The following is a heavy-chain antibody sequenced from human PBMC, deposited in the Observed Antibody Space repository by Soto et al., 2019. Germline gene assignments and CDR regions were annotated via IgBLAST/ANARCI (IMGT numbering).Heavy chain of an antibody. CDR2: IIPISSTR. D-gene: IGHD6-13*01. V-gene: IGHV1-69*06. CDR1: GGTFNNYA. CDR3: ATSYGTSWYGDY. Sequence: SVKVSCKASGGTFNNYAVTWVRQAPGQGLEWMGGIIPISSTRNYAQKFQGRVTITADTSTSTVYMDLSSLSSEDTAVYYCATSYGTSWYGDYWGQGTLVTVSS. J-gene: IGHJ4*02.